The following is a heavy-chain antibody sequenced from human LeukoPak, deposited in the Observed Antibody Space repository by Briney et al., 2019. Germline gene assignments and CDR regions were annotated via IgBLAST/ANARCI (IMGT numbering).Heavy chain of an antibody. D-gene: IGHD6-19*01. J-gene: IGHJ4*02. V-gene: IGHV4-61*10. CDR1: GGSVNSGSYY. Sequence: SQTLSLTCTVSGGSVNSGSYYWNWIRQSAGKGLEWIGYIYYSGSTNYNPSLKSRVTISVDTSKNQFSLKLSSVTAADTAVYYCARTHSSGWTALDFDYWGQGTLVTVSS. CDR3: ARTHSSGWTALDFDY. CDR2: IYYSGST.